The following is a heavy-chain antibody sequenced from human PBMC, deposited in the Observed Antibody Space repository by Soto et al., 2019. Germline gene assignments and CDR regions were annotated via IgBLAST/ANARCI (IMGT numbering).Heavy chain of an antibody. Sequence: GASVKVYCRASGYTFTGYYMHWVRQAPGQVLEWMGWINPNSGGTNYAQKFQGRVTMTRDTSISTAYMELSRLRSDDTAVYYCAREGGSGSPTPQYGMDVWGQGTTVTVSS. J-gene: IGHJ6*02. CDR2: INPNSGGT. V-gene: IGHV1-2*02. D-gene: IGHD3-10*01. CDR1: GYTFTGYY. CDR3: AREGGSGSPTPQYGMDV.